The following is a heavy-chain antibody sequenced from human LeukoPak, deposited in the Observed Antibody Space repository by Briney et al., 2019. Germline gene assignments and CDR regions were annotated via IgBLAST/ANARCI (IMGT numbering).Heavy chain of an antibody. CDR1: GFTFSSDS. J-gene: IGHJ4*02. CDR2: ISSSSSYI. D-gene: IGHD6-13*01. Sequence: GGSLRLSCAASGFTFSSDSMNWVRQAPGKGLEWVSSISSSSSYIYYADSVKGRFTISRDNAKNSLYLQMNSLRAEDTAVYYCATTIAAAGNEFDYWGQGTLVTVSS. V-gene: IGHV3-21*01. CDR3: ATTIAAAGNEFDY.